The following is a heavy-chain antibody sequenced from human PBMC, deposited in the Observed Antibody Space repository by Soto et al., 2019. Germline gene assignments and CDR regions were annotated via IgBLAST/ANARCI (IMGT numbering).Heavy chain of an antibody. CDR2: IYSGGST. CDR3: AIHYYDSSGYYSGAFDI. Sequence: GGSLRLSCAASGFTVSSNYMSWVRQAPGKGLEWVSVIYSGGSTYYADSAKGRFTISRDNSKNTLYLQMNSLRAEDTAVYYCAIHYYDSSGYYSGAFDIWAQGIIVTVPS. J-gene: IGHJ3*02. D-gene: IGHD3-22*01. CDR1: GFTVSSNY. V-gene: IGHV3-53*01.